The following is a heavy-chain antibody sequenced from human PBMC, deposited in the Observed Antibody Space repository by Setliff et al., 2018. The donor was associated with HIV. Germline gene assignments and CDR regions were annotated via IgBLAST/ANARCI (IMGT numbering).Heavy chain of an antibody. CDR3: ARDGNGAFDM. CDR1: GFTFSTYW. CDR2: IDQDGSEK. Sequence: GGSLRLSCAASGFTFSTYWMIWVRQAPGKGLEWVANIDQDGSEKNYVDSVKGRFTISRDNAENSLYLQINSLRAEDTAVYYCARDGNGAFDMWGQGTLVTVSS. D-gene: IGHD1-26*01. V-gene: IGHV3-7*01. J-gene: IGHJ3*02.